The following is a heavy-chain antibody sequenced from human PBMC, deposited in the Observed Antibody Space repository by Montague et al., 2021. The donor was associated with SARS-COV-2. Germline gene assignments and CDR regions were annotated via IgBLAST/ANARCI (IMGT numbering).Heavy chain of an antibody. CDR3: ARDSGTTGADDY. CDR2: ISRDSAEV. J-gene: IGHJ4*02. Sequence: SLRLSCAASGFTFSEYHMTWVRQAPGKGLQWVSYISRDSAEVYYAESVKGRFSISRDKDSRALYLQLNNLRNEDTATYYSARDSGTTGADDYWGQGTLVVVSS. V-gene: IGHV3-48*02. CDR1: GFTFSEYH. D-gene: IGHD1-1*01.